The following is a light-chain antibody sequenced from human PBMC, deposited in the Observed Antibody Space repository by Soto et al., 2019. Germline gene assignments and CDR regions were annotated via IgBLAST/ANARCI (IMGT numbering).Light chain of an antibody. CDR1: SSDVGGYNY. V-gene: IGLV2-14*01. CDR3: SSYTSSTTYV. J-gene: IGLJ1*01. Sequence: VLTQPAFVSASPGQSIAISCTGTSSDVGGYNYVSWYQQHPGKAPKLMIYDVSNRPSGVSNRFSGSKSGNTASLTISGLQAEDEADYYCSSYTSSTTYVFGTGTKVTVL. CDR2: DVS.